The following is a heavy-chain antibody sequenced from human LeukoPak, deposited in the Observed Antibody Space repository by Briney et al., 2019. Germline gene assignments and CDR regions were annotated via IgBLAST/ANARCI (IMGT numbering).Heavy chain of an antibody. J-gene: IGHJ4*02. D-gene: IGHD1-26*01. CDR1: GFTFSSYA. V-gene: IGHV3-23*01. CDR2: ISGSGGST. CDR3: AKGGKWDVTPFDY. Sequence: TGGSLRLPCAASGFTFSSYAMSWVRQAPGKGLEWVPAISGSGGSTYYADSVKGRFTISRDNSKNTLYLQMNSLRAEDTAVYYCAKGGKWDVTPFDYWGQGTLVTVSS.